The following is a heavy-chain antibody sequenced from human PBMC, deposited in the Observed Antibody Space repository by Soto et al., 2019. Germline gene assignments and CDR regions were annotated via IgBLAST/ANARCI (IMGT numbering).Heavy chain of an antibody. D-gene: IGHD6-19*01. CDR3: ARNRPRQQWLVYWFDP. V-gene: IGHV3-30-3*01. J-gene: IGHJ5*02. CDR2: ISYDGSNK. CDR1: GFTFSSYA. Sequence: QVQLVESGGGVVQPGRSLRLSCAASGFTFSSYAMHWVRQAPGKGLEWVAVISYDGSNKYYADSVKGRFTISRDNSKNTLYLQMNSLRAEDTAVYYCARNRPRQQWLVYWFDPWGQGTLVTVSS.